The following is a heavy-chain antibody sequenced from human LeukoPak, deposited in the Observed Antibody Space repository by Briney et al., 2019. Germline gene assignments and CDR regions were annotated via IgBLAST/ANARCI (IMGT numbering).Heavy chain of an antibody. CDR1: GFTFSSYA. CDR2: ISYDGSNK. V-gene: IGHV3-30-3*01. Sequence: GGSLRLSCAASGFTFSSYAMHWVRQAPGKGLEWVAVISYDGSNKYYADSVKGRFTISRDNSKNTLYLQMNSLRAEDTAVYYCARDPTPLRYFDWLPPDYWGQGTLVTVSS. CDR3: ARDPTPLRYFDWLPPDY. J-gene: IGHJ4*02. D-gene: IGHD3-9*01.